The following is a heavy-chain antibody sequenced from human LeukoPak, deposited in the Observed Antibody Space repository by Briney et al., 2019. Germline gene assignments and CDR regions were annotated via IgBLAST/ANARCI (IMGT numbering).Heavy chain of an antibody. CDR3: ARAGFDSSASPFDY. CDR1: GFTFSSYW. Sequence: GSLRLSCAASGFTFSSYWMSWVRQAPGKGLEWVANIKQDGSEKYYVDSVKGRFTISRDNAKNSLYLQMNSLRAEDTAVYYCARAGFDSSASPFDYWGQGTLVTVSS. D-gene: IGHD3-22*01. V-gene: IGHV3-7*01. J-gene: IGHJ4*02. CDR2: IKQDGSEK.